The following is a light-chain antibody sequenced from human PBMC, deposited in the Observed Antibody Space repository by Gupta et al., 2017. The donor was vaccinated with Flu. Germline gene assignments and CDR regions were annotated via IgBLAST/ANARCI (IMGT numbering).Light chain of an antibody. V-gene: IGKV4-1*01. CDR3: QQDDSAPFT. Sequence: DIVMTQSPDSLAVSLGERATINCKSSQSGLHSSNNENYLAWYQQKPGQPPKLLTYWASTRESGVPDRFSGSGSETDFTLTISSLQAEDVAVYYCQQDDSAPFTFGQGTRLKIK. J-gene: IGKJ2*01. CDR1: QSGLHSSNNENY. CDR2: WAS.